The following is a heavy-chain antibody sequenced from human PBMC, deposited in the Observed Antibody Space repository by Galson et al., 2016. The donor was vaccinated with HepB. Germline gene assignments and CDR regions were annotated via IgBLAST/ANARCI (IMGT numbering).Heavy chain of an antibody. J-gene: IGHJ3*01. CDR1: GFSISTSGMA. V-gene: IGHV2-5*02. Sequence: PALVKPTQTLTLTCDVPGFSISTSGMAVAWIRQPPGEALEWFALIYWDDDKRYRPSLKNRITMTRDTSKNQVVLTMTDMDPTDTATYYCAHYRSGWFSVGPDAFDVWGRGTRVTVSS. CDR2: IYWDDDK. CDR3: AHYRSGWFSVGPDAFDV. D-gene: IGHD6-25*01.